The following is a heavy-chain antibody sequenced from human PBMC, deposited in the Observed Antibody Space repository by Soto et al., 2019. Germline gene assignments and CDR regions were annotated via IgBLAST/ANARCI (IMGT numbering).Heavy chain of an antibody. Sequence: QVQLQESGPELVMPSQTLSLTCTVSGGSISSGGYFWSWIRQNPGKGLEWIGYIYYNGITYYNPSLKSRVTISVDTSNNQFSLQLSSVTAADTAVYYCARKPNALYYFDFWGQGTLVTVSS. V-gene: IGHV4-31*03. CDR3: ARKPNALYYFDF. CDR2: IYYNGIT. CDR1: GGSISSGGYF. D-gene: IGHD2-8*01. J-gene: IGHJ4*02.